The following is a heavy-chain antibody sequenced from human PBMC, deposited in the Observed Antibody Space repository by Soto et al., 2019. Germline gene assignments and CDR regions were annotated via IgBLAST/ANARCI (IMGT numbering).Heavy chain of an antibody. CDR2: ISSTTNYI. D-gene: IGHD1-7*01. CDR1: GFTFTRYS. Sequence: PWGSLRLSCAASGFTFTRYSMNWVRQAPGKWLEWVSSISSTTNYIYYGDSMKGRFTISRDNAKNSLYLEMNSLRAEDTAVYYCARESEELASNFDYWGQGTLVTVSS. CDR3: ARESEELASNFDY. J-gene: IGHJ4*02. V-gene: IGHV3-21*06.